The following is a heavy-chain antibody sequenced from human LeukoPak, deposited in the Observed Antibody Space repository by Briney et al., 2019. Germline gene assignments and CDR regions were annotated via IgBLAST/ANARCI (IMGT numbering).Heavy chain of an antibody. Sequence: GGSLRLSCAGSGFTFSNYGVSWIRQAPGKGLEWVSYINPGGNTIYHADSVKGRFTISRDNSKSSLYLQMNSLRAEDTAVYYCARERWGSPDYWGQGTLVTVSS. J-gene: IGHJ4*02. CDR3: ARERWGSPDY. D-gene: IGHD5-24*01. CDR1: GFTFSNYG. V-gene: IGHV3-11*01. CDR2: INPGGNTI.